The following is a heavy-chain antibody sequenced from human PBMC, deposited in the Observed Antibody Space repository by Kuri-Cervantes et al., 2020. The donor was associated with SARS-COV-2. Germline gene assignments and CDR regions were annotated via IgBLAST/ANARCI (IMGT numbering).Heavy chain of an antibody. Sequence: GGSLRLSCAASGFTFSSYAMSWVRQAPGKGLEWVSAISGSGGSTYYADSVKGRFTISRDNSKNTLYLQMNGLRAEDTAVYYCARGPYGSSRFDYWGQGTLVTVSS. D-gene: IGHD6-13*01. V-gene: IGHV3-23*01. CDR3: ARGPYGSSRFDY. CDR2: ISGSGGST. J-gene: IGHJ4*02. CDR1: GFTFSSYA.